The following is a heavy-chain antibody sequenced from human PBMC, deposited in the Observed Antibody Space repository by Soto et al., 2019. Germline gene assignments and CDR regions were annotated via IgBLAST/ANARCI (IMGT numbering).Heavy chain of an antibody. J-gene: IGHJ6*02. CDR1: GGSISSSNW. Sequence: SETLSLTCAVSGGSISSSNWWSWVRQPPGKGLEWIGEIYHSGSTNYNPSLKSRVTISVDKSKNQFSLKLTSVTAADTAAYYCARDRHAFNSFGSGMDVWGQGTTVTVSS. V-gene: IGHV4-4*02. D-gene: IGHD3-16*01. CDR3: ARDRHAFNSFGSGMDV. CDR2: IYHSGST.